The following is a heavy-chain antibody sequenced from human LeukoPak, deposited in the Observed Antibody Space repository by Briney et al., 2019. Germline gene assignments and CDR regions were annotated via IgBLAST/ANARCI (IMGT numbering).Heavy chain of an antibody. CDR3: ARGGWLLLQDWFDP. CDR1: GFTFSSYA. J-gene: IGHJ5*02. CDR2: ISSNGGST. D-gene: IGHD2-15*01. V-gene: IGHV3-64*01. Sequence: PGGSLRLSCAASGFTFSSYAMHWVRQAPGKGLEYVSAISSNGGSTYYANSVKGRFTISRDNSENTLYLQMGSLRAEDMAVYYCARGGWLLLQDWFDPWGQGTLVTVSS.